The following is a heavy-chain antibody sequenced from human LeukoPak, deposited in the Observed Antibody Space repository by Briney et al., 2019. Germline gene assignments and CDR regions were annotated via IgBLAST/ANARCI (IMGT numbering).Heavy chain of an antibody. CDR2: ISDDGSNK. D-gene: IGHD1-26*01. Sequence: PGGSLRLSCAASGFTFRSYGMHWVRQAPGKGLEWVAVISDDGSNKYYVDSVKGRFTISRDNSKNTLYLQMNSLRAEDTAVYYCAKDPSGNYRAAGDYWGQGTLVTVFS. CDR1: GFTFRSYG. V-gene: IGHV3-30*18. CDR3: AKDPSGNYRAAGDY. J-gene: IGHJ4*02.